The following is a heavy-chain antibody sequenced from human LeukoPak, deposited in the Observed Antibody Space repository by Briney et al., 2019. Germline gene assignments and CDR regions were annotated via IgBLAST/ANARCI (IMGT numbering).Heavy chain of an antibody. Sequence: QPGGSLRLSCAASGFTFRTYGIHWVRQAPGKGLEWVAVISYDESIKYYADSVKGRFSISRDNSKNTLYLQMSSLRAEDTAVYYCASRTDTSYGFDIWGQGIMVTVSS. CDR2: ISYDESIK. CDR1: GFTFRTYG. CDR3: ASRTDTSYGFDI. D-gene: IGHD2/OR15-2a*01. J-gene: IGHJ3*02. V-gene: IGHV3-30*03.